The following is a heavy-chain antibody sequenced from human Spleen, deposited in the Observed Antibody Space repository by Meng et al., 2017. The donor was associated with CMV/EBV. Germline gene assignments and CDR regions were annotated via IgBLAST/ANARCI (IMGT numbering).Heavy chain of an antibody. CDR3: ARGAAAPPYFYYYYGMDV. Sequence: GGSLRLSCAASGFTFSSYAMSWVRQAPGKGLEWVSAISGSGGSTYYADSVKGRFTISRDNSKNTLYLQMNSLRAEDTALYYCARGAAAPPYFYYYYGMDVWGQGTTVTVSS. D-gene: IGHD2-2*01. V-gene: IGHV3-23*01. CDR1: GFTFSSYA. CDR2: ISGSGGST. J-gene: IGHJ6*02.